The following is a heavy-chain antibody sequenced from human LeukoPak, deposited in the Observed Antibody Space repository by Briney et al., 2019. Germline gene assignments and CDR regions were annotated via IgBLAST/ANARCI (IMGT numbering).Heavy chain of an antibody. Sequence: GGSLRRSCAAAGFIFRNFWMGWVRPAPGKGREWVANINDDGSEKYYVDSVEGRFIISRDNAKNSLYLQMNILRAEDTAVFYCARDPEGFGATYFDYWGQGTLVTVSS. V-gene: IGHV3-7*01. CDR3: ARDPEGFGATYFDY. CDR2: INDDGSEK. J-gene: IGHJ4*02. D-gene: IGHD3-16*01. CDR1: GFIFRNFW.